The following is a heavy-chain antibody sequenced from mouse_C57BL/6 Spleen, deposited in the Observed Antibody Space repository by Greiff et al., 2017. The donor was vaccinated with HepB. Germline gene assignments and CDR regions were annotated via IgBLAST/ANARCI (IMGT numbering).Heavy chain of an antibody. CDR2: IYPGDGDT. CDR3: ARTSTMAPFAY. Sequence: QVQLKQSGPELVKPGASVKISCKASGYAFSSSWMNWVKQRPGKGLEWIGRIYPGDGDTNYNGKFKGKATLTADKSSSTAYMQLSSLTSEDSAVYFCARTSTMAPFAYWGQGTLVTVSA. CDR1: GYAFSSSW. V-gene: IGHV1-82*01. D-gene: IGHD2-1*01. J-gene: IGHJ3*01.